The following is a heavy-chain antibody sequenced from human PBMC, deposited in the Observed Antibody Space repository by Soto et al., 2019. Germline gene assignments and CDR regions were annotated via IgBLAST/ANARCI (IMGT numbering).Heavy chain of an antibody. V-gene: IGHV3-30*14. CDR1: GFTFSSYA. Sequence: QVQLVESGGGVVQPGRSLRLSCAASGFTFSSYAMHWVRQAPGKGLERVAVISYDGSNKYYPDSVKGRFTISRDNSKNTLVLQMNRLRADDTAVYYCARDPLWGTAMVLWYFDLWGRGTLVTVSS. CDR2: ISYDGSNK. J-gene: IGHJ2*01. D-gene: IGHD5-18*01. CDR3: ARDPLWGTAMVLWYFDL.